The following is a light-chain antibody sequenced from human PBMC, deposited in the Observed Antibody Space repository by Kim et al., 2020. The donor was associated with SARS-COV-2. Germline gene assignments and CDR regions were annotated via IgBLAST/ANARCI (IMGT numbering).Light chain of an antibody. CDR1: QSVRNSY. J-gene: IGKJ1*01. CDR2: GAA. V-gene: IGKV3-20*01. Sequence: EIVLTQSPGTLSLSPGERATLSCRASQSVRNSYLAWYQQKPGQTPRVLMYGAANRAAGIPDRFSGSGSGTDFTLTIRRLEPEDFAVYYCQQYGSSPWTFGQGTKVEVK. CDR3: QQYGSSPWT.